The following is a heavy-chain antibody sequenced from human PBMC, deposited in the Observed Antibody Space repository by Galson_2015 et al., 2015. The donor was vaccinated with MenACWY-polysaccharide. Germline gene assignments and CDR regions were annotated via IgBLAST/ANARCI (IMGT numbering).Heavy chain of an antibody. D-gene: IGHD2-21*01. CDR2: INTDGSST. CDR3: AKSGGDGVTVFATVPTAPES. Sequence: SLRLSCAASGFTFSSYWMHWVRQAPGEGLVWVSRINTDGSSTSYADSVKGRFTVSRDNAKNTVYLQMNSLRAEDTALYYCAKSGGDGVTVFATVPTAPESWGQGTLVTVSS. J-gene: IGHJ4*02. V-gene: IGHV3-74*01. CDR1: GFTFSSYW.